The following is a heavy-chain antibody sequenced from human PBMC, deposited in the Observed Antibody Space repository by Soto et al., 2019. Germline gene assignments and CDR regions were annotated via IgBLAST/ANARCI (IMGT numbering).Heavy chain of an antibody. CDR1: GGTFSSYA. Sequence: QVQLVQSGAEVKKPGSSVKVSCKASGGTFSSYAINWVRQAPGQGLEWMGGIIRIFGKPDYEQRFQGRVTITADESTSTAYMELSSLRSEDTAVYYCARQGSNEYYYYGMDVWGQGTTVTVSS. J-gene: IGHJ6*02. CDR3: ARQGSNEYYYYGMDV. CDR2: IIRIFGKP. D-gene: IGHD3-10*01. V-gene: IGHV1-69*12.